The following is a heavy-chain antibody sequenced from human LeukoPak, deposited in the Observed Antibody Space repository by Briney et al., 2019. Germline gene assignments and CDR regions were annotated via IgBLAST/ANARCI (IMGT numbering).Heavy chain of an antibody. CDR2: ISGRDGSRT. D-gene: IGHD1-26*01. Sequence: GGSLRLSCAASGFTFSTYAMNWVRQAPGKGLEWVSTISGRDGSRTYYADSVKGRFTISRDNSKNTLYLQMNSLRAEDTAVYYCANEHARDSGSHDAFDIWGQGTMVTVSS. CDR1: GFTFSTYA. CDR3: ANEHARDSGSHDAFDI. J-gene: IGHJ3*02. V-gene: IGHV3-23*01.